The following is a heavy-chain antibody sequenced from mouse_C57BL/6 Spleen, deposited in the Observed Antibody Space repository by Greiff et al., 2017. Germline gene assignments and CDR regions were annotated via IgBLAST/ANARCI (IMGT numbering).Heavy chain of an antibody. CDR1: GYTFTEYT. V-gene: IGHV1-62-2*01. J-gene: IGHJ2*01. D-gene: IGHD1-1*02. CDR3: ARHEGLVYYFDY. CDR2: FYPGSGSI. Sequence: VQGVESGAELVKPGASVKLSCKASGYTFTEYTIHWVKQRSGQGLEWIGWFYPGSGSIKYNEKFKDKATLTADKSSSTVYMELSRLTSEDSAVYFGARHEGLVYYFDYWGQGTTLTVSS.